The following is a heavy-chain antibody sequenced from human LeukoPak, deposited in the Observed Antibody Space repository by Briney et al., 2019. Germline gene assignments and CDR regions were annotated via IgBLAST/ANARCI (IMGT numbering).Heavy chain of an antibody. CDR1: GITLSNYG. V-gene: IGHV3-23*01. Sequence: GGSLRLSCAVSGITLSNYGMRWVRQAPGKGLEWVAGISDRGGSAKYADSVKGRFTNSRDNPKNTLYLQMNSLRDEDSAVYFCAKRGVVIRVILVGFHKEAYYFESWGQGALVTVSS. J-gene: IGHJ4*02. CDR2: ISDRGGSA. D-gene: IGHD3/OR15-3a*01. CDR3: AKRGVVIRVILVGFHKEAYYFES.